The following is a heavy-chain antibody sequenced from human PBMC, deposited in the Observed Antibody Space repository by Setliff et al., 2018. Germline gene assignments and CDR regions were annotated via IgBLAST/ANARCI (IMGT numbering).Heavy chain of an antibody. CDR1: GASISDSY. V-gene: IGHV4-4*08. J-gene: IGHJ4*02. D-gene: IGHD1-1*01. CDR3: ARFCGTSNCQHAPLFYY. CDR2: ILTTGST. Sequence: PSETLSLTCGVSGASISDSYWSWIRQPPWKGLEWIGHILTTGSTNYNPSLKSRIAISADTSRDRFSLRLTSVTAADTAIYYCARFCGTSNCQHAPLFYYWGQGILVTVSS.